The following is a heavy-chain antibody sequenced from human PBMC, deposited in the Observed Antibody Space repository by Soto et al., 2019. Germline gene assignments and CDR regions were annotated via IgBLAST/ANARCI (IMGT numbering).Heavy chain of an antibody. D-gene: IGHD1-1*01. CDR2: IIPILGIA. V-gene: IGHV1-69*08. Sequence: QVQLVQSGAEVKKPGSSVKVSCKASGGTFSSYTISWVRQAPGQGLEWMGRIIPILGIANYAQKFQGRVTITADKSTSTAYMELSRLRSEDTAVYYCARESPSYSGTTTAFDIWGQGTMVTVSS. J-gene: IGHJ3*02. CDR1: GGTFSSYT. CDR3: ARESPSYSGTTTAFDI.